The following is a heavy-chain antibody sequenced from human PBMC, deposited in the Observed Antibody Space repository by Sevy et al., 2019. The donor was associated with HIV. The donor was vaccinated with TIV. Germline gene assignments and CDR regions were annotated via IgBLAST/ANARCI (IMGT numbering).Heavy chain of an antibody. CDR1: GFSFMPYA. CDR2: ISGSSGVR. J-gene: IGHJ4*01. CDR3: AKDTVAAPVGNSFDH. V-gene: IGHV3-23*01. Sequence: GGSLRLSCAASGFSFMPYAMSWVRQAPGKGLEWVSGISGSSGVRDYADSVKGRFTISRDNSKSTLYLQMKNLRADDTAVYYGAKDTVAAPVGNSFDHWGHGALVTVSS. D-gene: IGHD1-26*01.